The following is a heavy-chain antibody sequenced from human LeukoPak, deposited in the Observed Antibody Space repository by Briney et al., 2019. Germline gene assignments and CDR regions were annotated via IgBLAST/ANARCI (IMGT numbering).Heavy chain of an antibody. J-gene: IGHJ4*02. V-gene: IGHV3-74*01. CDR3: ATAGNYRFDY. CDR2: INPDGRTI. D-gene: IGHD1-7*01. Sequence: GGSLRLSCAASGFTFSNYWVHWVRQAPGKGLVWVSRINPDGRTINYADSVKGRFTISRDNAKNTLYLQMNSLRAEDTAVYYCATAGNYRFDYWGQGTLVTVSS. CDR1: GFTFSNYW.